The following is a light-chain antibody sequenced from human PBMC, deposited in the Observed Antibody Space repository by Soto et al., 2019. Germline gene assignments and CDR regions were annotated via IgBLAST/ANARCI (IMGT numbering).Light chain of an antibody. CDR1: QSISSY. CDR3: QRSFRIPLT. J-gene: IGKJ4*01. Sequence: DIQMTQSPSSMSASVGDRVTITCRASQSISSYLNWYQQKPGKAPKLLIYAASSLQSGVLSRFSGSGSGTDFTLTISSLQPEDFATYYCQRSFRIPLTFGGGTKVEIK. V-gene: IGKV1-39*01. CDR2: AAS.